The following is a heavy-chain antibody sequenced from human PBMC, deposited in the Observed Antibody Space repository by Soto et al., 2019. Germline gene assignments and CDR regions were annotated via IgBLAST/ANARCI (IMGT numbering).Heavy chain of an antibody. CDR2: IWYDGSNK. J-gene: IGHJ5*02. V-gene: IGHV3-33*01. CDR1: GFTFSSYG. CDR3: ARDRDDYYDSSGYYVA. D-gene: IGHD3-22*01. Sequence: PGGSLRLSCAASGFTFSSYGMHWVRQAPGKGLEWVAVIWYDGSNKYYADSVKGRFTISRDNSKNTLYLQMNSLRAEDTAVYYCARDRDDYYDSSGYYVAWGQGTLVTVSS.